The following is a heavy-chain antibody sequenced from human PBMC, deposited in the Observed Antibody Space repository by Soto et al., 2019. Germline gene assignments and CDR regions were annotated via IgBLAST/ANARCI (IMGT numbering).Heavy chain of an antibody. Sequence: EVQLVESGGGLVKPGGSLRLSCAASGFIFSNAWMSWVRQAPGKGLEWVGHIKSKTDGGTTDYAAPVKGRFTISRDDSKNTLYLQMNSLKTEATAVYYCHAGYCSGGSCYSPYYYYGMDVWGQGTTVTVSS. CDR3: HAGYCSGGSCYSPYYYYGMDV. V-gene: IGHV3-15*01. CDR1: GFIFSNAW. D-gene: IGHD2-15*01. CDR2: IKSKTDGGTT. J-gene: IGHJ6*02.